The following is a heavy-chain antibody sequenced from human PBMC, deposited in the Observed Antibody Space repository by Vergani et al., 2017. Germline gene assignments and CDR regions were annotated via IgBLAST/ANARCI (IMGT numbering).Heavy chain of an antibody. D-gene: IGHD2-2*01. J-gene: IGHJ6*03. CDR2: ISYDGSNK. Sequence: QVQLVESGGGVVQPGRSLRLSCAASGFTFSSYAMHWVRQAPGKGLEWVAVISYDGSNKYYADSVKGRFTISRDNSKNTLYLQMNSLRAEDTAVYYCARDRGYCSSTSCPNPYYYYYMDVWGKXP. V-gene: IGHV3-30-3*01. CDR1: GFTFSSYA. CDR3: ARDRGYCSSTSCPNPYYYYYMDV.